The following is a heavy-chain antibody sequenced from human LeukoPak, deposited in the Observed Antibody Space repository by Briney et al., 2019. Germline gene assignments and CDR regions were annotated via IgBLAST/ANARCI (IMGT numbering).Heavy chain of an antibody. D-gene: IGHD3-16*01. CDR1: GFSFRTYE. Sequence: GGSLRLSCAASGFSFRTYEMNWVRQAPGKGLEWVANINQDGSEKYYVGSVKGRFTISRDNAKNSLYLQMNSLSAEDTAVYYCARGYRLNWGQGALVTVSS. CDR2: INQDGSEK. CDR3: ARGYRLN. J-gene: IGHJ4*02. V-gene: IGHV3-7*01.